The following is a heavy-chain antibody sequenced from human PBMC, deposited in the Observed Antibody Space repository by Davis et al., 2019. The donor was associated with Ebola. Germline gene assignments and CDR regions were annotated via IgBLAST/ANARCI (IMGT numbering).Heavy chain of an antibody. J-gene: IGHJ6*02. CDR1: GGTFSSYA. CDR2: INPSGGST. D-gene: IGHD4-11*01. CDR3: AREMAQSTVPYV. V-gene: IGHV1-46*01. Sequence: ASVKVSCKASGGTFSSYAISWVRQAPGQGLEWMGIINPSGGSTSYAQKFQGRVTMTRDTSTSTVYMELSSLRSEDTAVYYCAREMAQSTVPYVWGQGTTVTVSS.